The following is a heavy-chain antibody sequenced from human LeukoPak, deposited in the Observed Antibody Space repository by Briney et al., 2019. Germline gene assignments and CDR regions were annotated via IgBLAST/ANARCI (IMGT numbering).Heavy chain of an antibody. CDR1: GGSISSYY. V-gene: IGHV4-4*07. Sequence: SETLSLTCTVSGGSISSYYWSWIRQPAGKGLEWIGRIYTSGSTNYNPSLKSRVTISVDKSKNQFSLKLSSVTAADTAVYYCARRGYYDSSGYVRDAFDIWGQGTMVTVSS. CDR3: ARRGYYDSSGYVRDAFDI. J-gene: IGHJ3*02. D-gene: IGHD3-22*01. CDR2: IYTSGST.